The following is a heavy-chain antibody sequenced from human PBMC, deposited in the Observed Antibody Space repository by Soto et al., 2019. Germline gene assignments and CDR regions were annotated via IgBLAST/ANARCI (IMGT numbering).Heavy chain of an antibody. Sequence: PGGSLRLSCAASGFTFSSYAMHWVRQAPGKGLEWVAVISYDGSNKYYADSVKGRSTISRDNSKNTLYLQMNSLRAEDTAVYYCAILNDAFDIWGQGTMVTVSS. V-gene: IGHV3-30-3*01. J-gene: IGHJ3*02. CDR2: ISYDGSNK. CDR3: AILNDAFDI. CDR1: GFTFSSYA.